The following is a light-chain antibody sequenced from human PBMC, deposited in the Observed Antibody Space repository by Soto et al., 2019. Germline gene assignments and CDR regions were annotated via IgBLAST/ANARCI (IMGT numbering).Light chain of an antibody. CDR1: SSDVGAYNY. CDR3: SSFTRSNSYV. Sequence: QSALTQPASVSGSPGQSITISCTGPSSDVGAYNYVSWYQQHPGKVTKLMIYDVSDRPSGVSNRFSGSKSGNTASLTISGLQAEEEADYYCSSFTRSNSYVFGTGPKLTVL. J-gene: IGLJ1*01. CDR2: DVS. V-gene: IGLV2-14*03.